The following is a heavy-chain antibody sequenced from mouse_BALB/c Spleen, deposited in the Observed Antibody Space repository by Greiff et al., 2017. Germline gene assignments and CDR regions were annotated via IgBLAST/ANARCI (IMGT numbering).Heavy chain of an antibody. CDR3: AWNSYYIDY. Sequence: QVQLLQSGAELVRPGASVKLSCKASGYSFTSYWTYWVKQRPGQGLEWVGMIHPSDSETRLNQKFKDNATLAVDKSYSTAYMQLSSPTSEDSAVYYCAWNSYYIDYWGRGTTLTVSS. J-gene: IGHJ2*01. D-gene: IGHD1-1*01. CDR2: IHPSDSET. V-gene: IGHV1S82*01. CDR1: GYSFTSYW.